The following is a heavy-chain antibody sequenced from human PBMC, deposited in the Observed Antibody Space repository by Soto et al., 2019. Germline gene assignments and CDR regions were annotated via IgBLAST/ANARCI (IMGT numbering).Heavy chain of an antibody. CDR2: ISFDGGSD. J-gene: IGHJ4*02. Sequence: QVYLVESGGGVGQPGRSLRLSCAASGFMFRNHAMHWVRQAPGKGLDGVAVISFDGGSDFYADSVKGQLTISRDNSRNKLYLQMDSMRPEDTAVYYCARDAVDVTKMVFVSPIDSWGQGALVTVSS. CDR3: ARDAVDVTKMVFVSPIDS. CDR1: GFMFRNHA. D-gene: IGHD2-8*01. V-gene: IGHV3-30-3*01.